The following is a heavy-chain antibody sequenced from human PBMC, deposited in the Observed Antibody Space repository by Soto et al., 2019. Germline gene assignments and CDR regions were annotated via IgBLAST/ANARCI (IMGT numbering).Heavy chain of an antibody. Sequence: VQLVESGGVLVQPGGSLRLSCAASVFTVSSNYMSWVRRAPGKGLEWVSVIYTGGSTYYADSVKCRFTISRDNSKYALYLQMTSLSAEDTDVYYCARPGYSSGWFRSWGQGTLVTVSS. V-gene: IGHV3-66*04. CDR2: IYTGGST. J-gene: IGHJ5*02. CDR1: VFTVSSNY. CDR3: ARPGYSSGWFRS. D-gene: IGHD6-19*01.